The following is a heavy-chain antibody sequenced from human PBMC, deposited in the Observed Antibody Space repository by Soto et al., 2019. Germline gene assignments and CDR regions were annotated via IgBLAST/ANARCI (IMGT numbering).Heavy chain of an antibody. V-gene: IGHV3-20*01. D-gene: IGHD2-2*01. Sequence: GGSLRLSCAASGFTFDDYGMSWVRQAPGKGLEWVSGINWNGGSTGYADSVKGRFTISRDNAKNSLYLQMNSLRAEDTALYHCARLGGPQAREDIVVADYYYYMDVWGKGTTVTVSS. CDR2: INWNGGST. J-gene: IGHJ6*03. CDR3: ARLGGPQAREDIVVADYYYYMDV. CDR1: GFTFDDYG.